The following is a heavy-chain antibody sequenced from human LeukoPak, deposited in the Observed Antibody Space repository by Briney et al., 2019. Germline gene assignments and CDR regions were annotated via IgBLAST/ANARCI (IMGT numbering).Heavy chain of an antibody. CDR2: ISPYNGNT. V-gene: IGHV1-18*01. D-gene: IGHD3-10*01. CDR1: GYTFTTYG. CDR3: ARMIWSGELSYAFDI. J-gene: IGHJ3*02. Sequence: ASVKVSCKASGYTFTTYGMSWVRQAPGQGLEWVAWISPYNGNTKYAQKFQGRVTMTTDTSTSTAYMELRSLRSDDTALYYCARMIWSGELSYAFDIWGQGTMVTVSS.